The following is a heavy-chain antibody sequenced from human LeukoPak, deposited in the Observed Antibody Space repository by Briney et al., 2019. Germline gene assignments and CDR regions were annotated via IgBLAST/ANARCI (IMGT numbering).Heavy chain of an antibody. Sequence: SETLSLTCTVSGGSISSCYWSWIRQPPGKGLEWIGYIYYSGSTNYNPSLKSRVTISVDTSKNQFSLKLSSVTAADTAVYYCARAGDCSNTSCLGRFDYWGQGTLVTVSS. CDR2: IYYSGST. CDR1: GGSISSCY. CDR3: ARAGDCSNTSCLGRFDY. J-gene: IGHJ4*02. D-gene: IGHD2-2*01. V-gene: IGHV4-59*01.